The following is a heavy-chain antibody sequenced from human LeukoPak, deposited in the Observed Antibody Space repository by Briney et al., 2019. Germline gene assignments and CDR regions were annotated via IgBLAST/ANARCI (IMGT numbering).Heavy chain of an antibody. J-gene: IGHJ4*02. Sequence: GGSLRLSCAASGFNFRGYAMHWVRLVPGKGLEWVAFLRFDGSNEKYAESLKGRFTISRDNSKDTLYLQINTLRVDDSAVYYCAKEGYVNGVVDYWGQGTLITVSS. D-gene: IGHD2-15*01. CDR1: GFNFRGYA. CDR2: LRFDGSNE. V-gene: IGHV3-30*02. CDR3: AKEGYVNGVVDY.